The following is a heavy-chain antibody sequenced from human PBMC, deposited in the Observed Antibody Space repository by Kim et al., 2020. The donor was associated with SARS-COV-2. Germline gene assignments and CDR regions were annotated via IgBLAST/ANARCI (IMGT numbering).Heavy chain of an antibody. CDR1: GGSFSGYY. J-gene: IGHJ5*02. V-gene: IGHV4-34*01. D-gene: IGHD1-7*01. Sequence: SETLSLTCAVYGGSFSGYYWSWIRQPPGKGLEWIGEINHSGSTNYNPSLKSRVTISVDTSKNQFSLKLSSVTAADTAVYYCARGELLTHWNYVMGRSGFDPWGQGTLVTVSS. CDR2: INHSGST. CDR3: ARGELLTHWNYVMGRSGFDP.